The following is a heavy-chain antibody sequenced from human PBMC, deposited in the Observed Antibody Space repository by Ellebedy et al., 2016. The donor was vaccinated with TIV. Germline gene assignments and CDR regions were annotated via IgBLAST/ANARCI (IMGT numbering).Heavy chain of an antibody. CDR2: INPGDGTT. D-gene: IGHD1-26*01. V-gene: IGHV1-46*01. Sequence: AASVKVSCKASGYTFSDHNLHWVRQAPGQGLEWMGIINPGDGTTTYARKFQGRVTMTRDTSTSTVYMELGSLRSDDTAVYYCARGGRYSGSYNFDHWGQGGLVTVSS. CDR3: ARGGRYSGSYNFDH. J-gene: IGHJ4*02. CDR1: GYTFSDHN.